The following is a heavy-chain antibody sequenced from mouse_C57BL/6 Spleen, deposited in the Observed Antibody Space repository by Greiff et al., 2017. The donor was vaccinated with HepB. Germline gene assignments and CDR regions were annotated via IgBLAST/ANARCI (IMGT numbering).Heavy chain of an antibody. CDR3: ARTDVLGGYAMDY. J-gene: IGHJ4*01. CDR2: IWTGGGT. CDR1: GFSLTSYA. Sequence: VKLMESGPGLVAPSQSLSITCTVSGFSLTSYAISWVRQPPGKGLEWLGVIWTGGGTNYNSALKSRLSISKDNSKSQVFLKMNSLQTDDTARYYCARTDVLGGYAMDYWGQGTSVTVSS. D-gene: IGHD3-3*01. V-gene: IGHV2-9-1*01.